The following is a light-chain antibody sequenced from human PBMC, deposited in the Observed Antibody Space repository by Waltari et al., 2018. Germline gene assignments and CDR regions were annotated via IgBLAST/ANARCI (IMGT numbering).Light chain of an antibody. CDR3: SSYTSSRTLI. CDR2: DVT. Sequence: QSALTQPASVSGSPGQSLAIPCTGTTSDIRYNKFVSWYQQNPGKAPKLFIYDVTGRPSGVSDRFSGSKSGNTASLTISGLQAEDEADYYCSSYTSSRTLIFGGGTKVTV. V-gene: IGLV2-14*01. J-gene: IGLJ2*01. CDR1: TSDIRYNKF.